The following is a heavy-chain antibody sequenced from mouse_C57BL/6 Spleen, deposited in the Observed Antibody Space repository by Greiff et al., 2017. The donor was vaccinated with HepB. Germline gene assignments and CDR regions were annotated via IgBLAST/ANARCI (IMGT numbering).Heavy chain of an antibody. D-gene: IGHD2-4*01. CDR3: ARASTMITTVDY. Sequence: DVQLQESGPGLVKPSQSLSLTCSVTGYSITSGYYWNWIRQFPGNKLEWMGYISYDGSNNYNPSLKNRISITRDTSKNQFFLKLNSVTTEDTATYYCARASTMITTVDYWGQGTTLTVSS. J-gene: IGHJ2*01. V-gene: IGHV3-6*01. CDR2: ISYDGSN. CDR1: GYSITSGYY.